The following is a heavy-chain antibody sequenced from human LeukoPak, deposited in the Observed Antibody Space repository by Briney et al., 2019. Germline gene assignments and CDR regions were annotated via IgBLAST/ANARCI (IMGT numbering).Heavy chain of an antibody. CDR2: ISWNSGSI. V-gene: IGHV3-9*01. CDR3: AKDFYDSSGLPDY. J-gene: IGHJ4*02. D-gene: IGHD3-22*01. Sequence: GGSLRLSCAASGFTFDDYAMHWVRQAPGKGLEWVSGISWNSGSIGYADSVKGRFTISRDNAKNSLYLQMNSLRAEDTALYYCAKDFYDSSGLPDYWGQGTLVTVSS. CDR1: GFTFDDYA.